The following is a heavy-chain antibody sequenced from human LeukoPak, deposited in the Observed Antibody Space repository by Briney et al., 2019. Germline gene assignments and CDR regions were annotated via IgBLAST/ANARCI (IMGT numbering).Heavy chain of an antibody. CDR3: ASRAGYTGSWSAFDY. CDR1: GFTCSSYT. D-gene: IGHD6-13*01. Sequence: GGSLRLSCAASGFTCSSYTMSWVRQAPGKGLEWVSAITGSGDSTYYADSVKGRFTISRDNAKNSLYLQMNSLRAEDTAVYYCASRAGYTGSWSAFDYWGQGTLVTVSS. J-gene: IGHJ4*02. V-gene: IGHV3-23*01. CDR2: ITGSGDST.